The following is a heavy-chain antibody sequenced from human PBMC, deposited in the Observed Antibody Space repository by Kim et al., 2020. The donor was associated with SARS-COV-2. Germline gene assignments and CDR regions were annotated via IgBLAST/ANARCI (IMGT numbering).Heavy chain of an antibody. Sequence: ASVKVSCKASGYTFANYYMHWVRQAPGQGLEWMGIINPSRGSTTYAQRFRGRVTMTRDTSTTAVYMEMSDLTSEDTAVYYCARETLGSCSGGTCYSYAYWGQGTLVTVSS. D-gene: IGHD2-15*01. CDR1: GYTFANYY. V-gene: IGHV1-46*01. J-gene: IGHJ4*02. CDR2: INPSRGST. CDR3: ARETLGSCSGGTCYSYAY.